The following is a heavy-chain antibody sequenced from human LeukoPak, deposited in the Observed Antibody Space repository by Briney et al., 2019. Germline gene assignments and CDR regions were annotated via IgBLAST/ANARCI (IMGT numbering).Heavy chain of an antibody. Sequence: PGRSLRLSCAASGFTFSTYGMHWVRQAPGKGLEWVAVIWFDGSDKYYADSVKGRFTMSRDNSKDTLYLQMNSLRAEDTAVYYRARTYSGYEYWGQGTLVTVSS. CDR1: GFTFSTYG. CDR3: ARTYSGYEY. CDR2: IWFDGSDK. D-gene: IGHD5-12*01. V-gene: IGHV3-33*01. J-gene: IGHJ4*02.